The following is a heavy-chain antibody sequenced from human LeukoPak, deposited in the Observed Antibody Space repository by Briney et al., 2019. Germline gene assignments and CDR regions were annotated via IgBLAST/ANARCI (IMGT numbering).Heavy chain of an antibody. J-gene: IGHJ4*02. Sequence: SETLSLTCAVYGGSFSGYYWSWIRQPPGKGLEWIGEINHSGSTNYNPSLKSRVTISVDTSKNQFSLKLSSVTAADTAVYYCARGMRYDYVWGSSHPLDYWGQGTLVTVSS. D-gene: IGHD3-16*01. V-gene: IGHV4-34*01. CDR3: ARGMRYDYVWGSSHPLDY. CDR1: GGSFSGYY. CDR2: INHSGST.